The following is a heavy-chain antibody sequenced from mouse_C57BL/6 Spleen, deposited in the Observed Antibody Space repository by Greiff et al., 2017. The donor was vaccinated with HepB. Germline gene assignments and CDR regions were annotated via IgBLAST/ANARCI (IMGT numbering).Heavy chain of an antibody. Sequence: EASRVDFSRYWMSWVRRAPGKGLEWIGEINPDSSTINYAPSLKDKFIISRDNAKNTLYLQMSKVRSEDTALYYCARIKYGSSYGYFDVWGTGTTVTVSS. CDR1: RVDFSRYW. CDR2: INPDSSTI. CDR3: ARIKYGSSYGYFDV. J-gene: IGHJ1*03. D-gene: IGHD1-1*01. V-gene: IGHV4-1*01.